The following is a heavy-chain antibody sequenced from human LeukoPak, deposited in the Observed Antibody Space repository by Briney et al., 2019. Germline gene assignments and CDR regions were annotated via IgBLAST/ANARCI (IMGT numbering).Heavy chain of an antibody. J-gene: IGHJ4*02. V-gene: IGHV1-2*02. CDR2: INPNSGGT. CDR3: ARDRDVGATSFDY. D-gene: IGHD1-26*01. Sequence: ASVKVSCKASGYTFTGYYMHWVRPAPGQGLEWMGWINPNSGGTNYAQKVQGRVTMTRDTSISTAYMELSRLRSDDTAVYYCARDRDVGATSFDYWGQGTLVTVSS. CDR1: GYTFTGYY.